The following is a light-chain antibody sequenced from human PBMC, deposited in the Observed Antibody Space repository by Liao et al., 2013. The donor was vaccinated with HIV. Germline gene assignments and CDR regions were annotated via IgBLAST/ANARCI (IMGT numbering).Light chain of an antibody. CDR3: QVWDSSSDQYV. V-gene: IGLV3-1*01. J-gene: IGLJ1*01. CDR1: TLGDKS. Sequence: SYELTQPPSVSVSPGQTVSITCSGDTLGDKSPSWYQQRPGQAPVLVMYYDDDRPSGIPERFSGSNSGNTATLTISGVEVGDEADYYCQVWDSSSDQYVFGTGTKVTVL. CDR2: YDD.